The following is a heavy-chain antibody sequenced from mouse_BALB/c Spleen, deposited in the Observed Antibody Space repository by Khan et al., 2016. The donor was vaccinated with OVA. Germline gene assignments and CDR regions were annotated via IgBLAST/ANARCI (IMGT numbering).Heavy chain of an antibody. CDR3: ARIYGSDFDY. V-gene: IGHV1-20*02. Sequence: VQLQQSGPELVKPGASVKISCKASGYSFTGYFMHWVMQSHGKSLEWIGRINPHFGETFYNQKFVDKATLTVDESSSTAHLGLRSLASEDSAVYYWARIYGSDFDYWGQGTTLTVSS. CDR2: INPHFGET. J-gene: IGHJ2*01. CDR1: GYSFTGYF. D-gene: IGHD1-1*01.